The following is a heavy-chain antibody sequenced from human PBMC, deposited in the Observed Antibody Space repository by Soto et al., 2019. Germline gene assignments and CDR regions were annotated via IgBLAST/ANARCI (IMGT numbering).Heavy chain of an antibody. D-gene: IGHD1-26*01. Sequence: ASVKVSCKASGYTFTSYGISWVRQAPGQGLEWMGWISAYNGNTNYAQKLRGRVTMTTDTSTSTAYMELRSLRSDDTAVYYCARDRWELLYDYYYGMDVWGQGTTVTVSS. CDR1: GYTFTSYG. CDR3: ARDRWELLYDYYYGMDV. CDR2: ISAYNGNT. J-gene: IGHJ6*02. V-gene: IGHV1-18*01.